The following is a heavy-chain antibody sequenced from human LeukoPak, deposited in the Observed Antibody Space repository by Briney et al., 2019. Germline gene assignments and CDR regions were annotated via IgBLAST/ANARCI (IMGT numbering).Heavy chain of an antibody. J-gene: IGHJ4*02. CDR1: GFTVSSKY. CDR2: INGDGRT. V-gene: IGHV3-53*01. Sequence: GGSLRLSCAASGFTVSSKYMSWVRQAPGKGLEWLSVINGDGRTYYADAVKGRFTISRDNSKNTVYLQMNSLRAEDAAVYYCARDFRYSLYDWGQGTLVTVSS. D-gene: IGHD5-18*01. CDR3: ARDFRYSLYD.